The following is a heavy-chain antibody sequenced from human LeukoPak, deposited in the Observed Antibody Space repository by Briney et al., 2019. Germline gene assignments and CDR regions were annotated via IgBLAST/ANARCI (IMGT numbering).Heavy chain of an antibody. D-gene: IGHD2-2*01. CDR1: GGSITSSSSY. CDR2: IYYTGRT. CDR3: ARTLVSPIAFDI. J-gene: IGHJ3*02. V-gene: IGHV4-39*07. Sequence: SETLSLTCTVSGGSITSSSSYWDWIRQPPGKGLEWVGTIYYTGRTYYNPSLKSRVTISLDTSKNQFSLKLGSMTAADTAVYYCARTLVSPIAFDIWGQGTMVTVSS.